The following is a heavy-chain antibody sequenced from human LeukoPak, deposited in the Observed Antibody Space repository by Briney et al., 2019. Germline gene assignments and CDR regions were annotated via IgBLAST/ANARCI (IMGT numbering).Heavy chain of an antibody. Sequence: NSGGSLRLSCAASGFTLSDYYMSWIRQAPGKALEWVSYISRSSCCTNYAVSVKGRFTITRDNAKISLYLQMNSLRAEDTAVYYCARSPRYCSSTSCQGGNWFDPWGQGTLVTVSS. CDR1: GFTLSDYY. CDR2: ISRSSCCT. D-gene: IGHD2-2*01. V-gene: IGHV3-11*03. CDR3: ARSPRYCSSTSCQGGNWFDP. J-gene: IGHJ5*02.